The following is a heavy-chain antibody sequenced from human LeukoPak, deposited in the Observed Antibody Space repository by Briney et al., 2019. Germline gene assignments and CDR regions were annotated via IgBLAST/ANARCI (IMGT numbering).Heavy chain of an antibody. CDR1: GFTFSRYW. J-gene: IGHJ4*01. D-gene: IGHD6-19*01. CDR2: ISYDGSNK. V-gene: IGHV3-30-3*01. Sequence: GGSLRLSCAASGFTFSRYWMHWVRQAPGKGLEWVALISYDGSNKYYTDSVKGRFTISRDNSKNTLYLQMISLRAEDTAVYYCARSATDSGWSGPLDYWGHGTLVTVSS. CDR3: ARSATDSGWSGPLDY.